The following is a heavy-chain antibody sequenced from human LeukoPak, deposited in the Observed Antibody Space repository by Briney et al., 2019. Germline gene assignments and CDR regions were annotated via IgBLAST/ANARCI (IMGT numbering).Heavy chain of an antibody. Sequence: GGSLRLSCVASGFTFSTSWVTWVRQAPGKGLEWVAFIWPDGRNEFYVDSVKGRFSISRDNSNNTLYLHMKSLRAEDTALYYCARDRNNNYFDYWGQGTLLTVSS. CDR2: IWPDGRNE. D-gene: IGHD1-14*01. CDR1: GFTFSTSW. CDR3: ARDRNNNYFDY. J-gene: IGHJ4*02. V-gene: IGHV3-33*08.